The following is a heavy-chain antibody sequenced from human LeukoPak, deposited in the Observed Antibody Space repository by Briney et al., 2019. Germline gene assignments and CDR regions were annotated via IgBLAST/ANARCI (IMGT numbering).Heavy chain of an antibody. D-gene: IGHD2-2*01. CDR1: VGSISSYY. V-gene: IGHV4-4*07. Sequence: PSETLSLTCTVSVGSISSYYWNWIRQPAGKGLEWIGRIYTSGSTNYNPSLKSRVTMSVDTSKSQFSLKLTSVTAADTAVYYCARGLGSSTSWDYWGQGTLVTVSS. CDR3: ARGLGSSTSWDY. J-gene: IGHJ4*02. CDR2: IYTSGST.